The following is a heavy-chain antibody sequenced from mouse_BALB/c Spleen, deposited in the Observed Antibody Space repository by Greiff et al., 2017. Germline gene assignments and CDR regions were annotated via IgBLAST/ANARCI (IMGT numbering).Heavy chain of an antibody. J-gene: IGHJ3*01. CDR3: ARSDGYYGWFAY. Sequence: VQLQQSGAELARPGASVKLSCKASGYTFTSYWMQWVKQRPGQGLEWIGAIYPGDGDTRYTQKFKGKATLTADKSSSTAYMQLSSLASEDSAVYYCARSDGYYGWFAYWGQGTLVTVSA. CDR1: GYTFTSYW. V-gene: IGHV1-87*01. CDR2: IYPGDGDT. D-gene: IGHD2-3*01.